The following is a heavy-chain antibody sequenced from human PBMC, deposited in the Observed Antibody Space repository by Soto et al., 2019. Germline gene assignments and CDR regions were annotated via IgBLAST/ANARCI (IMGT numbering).Heavy chain of an antibody. CDR1: GGTFSSYA. Sequence: QVPLVQSGAEVKKPGSSVKVSCKASGGTFSSYAISWVRQAPGQGLEWMGGIIPIFGTANYAQKFQGRVTITADESTSTAYMELSSLRSEDTAVYDCAAEPCIHRWFDPWGQGTLVTVSS. D-gene: IGHD2-8*01. J-gene: IGHJ5*02. CDR2: IIPIFGTA. V-gene: IGHV1-69*12. CDR3: AAEPCIHRWFDP.